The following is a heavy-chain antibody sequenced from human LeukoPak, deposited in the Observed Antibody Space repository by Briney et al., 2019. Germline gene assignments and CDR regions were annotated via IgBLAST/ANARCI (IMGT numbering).Heavy chain of an antibody. D-gene: IGHD3-3*01. CDR1: GYTLTELS. Sequence: ASVKVSCKVSGYTLTELSMYWVRQAPGKGLEWMGGFDPEDGETIYAQKFQGRVTMTEDTSTDTAYMELSSLKSEDTAVYYCATAYTIFGVVTPTTNWFDPWGQGTLVTVSS. CDR3: ATAYTIFGVVTPTTNWFDP. CDR2: FDPEDGET. V-gene: IGHV1-24*01. J-gene: IGHJ5*02.